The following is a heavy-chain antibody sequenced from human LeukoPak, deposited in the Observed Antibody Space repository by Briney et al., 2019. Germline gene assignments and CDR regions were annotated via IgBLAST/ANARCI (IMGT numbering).Heavy chain of an antibody. J-gene: IGHJ4*02. Sequence: PSATLSLTCNVSGCSISGGCYYWSWLRPHPGTGPEWIGYIYYSGSTYYNPSLKSRVTISVDTSKNQFSLKLSSVTAADTAVYYCARDSGTTVDYWGQGTLVTVSS. V-gene: IGHV4-31*03. CDR1: GCSISGGCYY. CDR2: IYYSGST. CDR3: ARDSGTTVDY. D-gene: IGHD1-7*01.